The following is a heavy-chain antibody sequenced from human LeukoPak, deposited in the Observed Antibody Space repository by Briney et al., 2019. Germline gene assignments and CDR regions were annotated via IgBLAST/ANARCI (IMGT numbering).Heavy chain of an antibody. Sequence: PGRSLRLSCAASGFTFSSYGMHWVRQAPGKGLEWVAFIRYDGSNKYYADSVKGRFTISRDNSKNTLYLQMNSLRAEDTAVYYCAKATVTTGEHFDYWGQGTLVTVSS. V-gene: IGHV3-30*02. J-gene: IGHJ4*02. D-gene: IGHD4-11*01. CDR2: IRYDGSNK. CDR1: GFTFSSYG. CDR3: AKATVTTGEHFDY.